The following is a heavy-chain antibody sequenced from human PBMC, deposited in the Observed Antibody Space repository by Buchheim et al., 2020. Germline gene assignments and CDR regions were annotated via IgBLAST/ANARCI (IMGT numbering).Heavy chain of an antibody. D-gene: IGHD3-16*01. J-gene: IGHJ4*02. CDR1: GGSIKTYY. CDR3: ARGVSATRFTHFGY. Sequence: QVHLQESGPGLVKPSETLSLTCNVSGGSIKTYYWSWIRQAAGKGLELVGRIYSSGNANYSPSLRSRVTTSVDTSSNQVFLRLTSVTAADTAVYFCARGVSATRFTHFGYWGQGTL. CDR2: IYSSGNA. V-gene: IGHV4-4*07.